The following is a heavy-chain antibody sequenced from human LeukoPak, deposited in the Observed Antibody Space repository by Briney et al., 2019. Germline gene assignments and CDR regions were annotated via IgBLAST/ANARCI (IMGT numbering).Heavy chain of an antibody. Sequence: PGGSLRLSCAASGFTFRIYWMSWVRQAPGKGLEWVANIKQDGSEKYYVDSVRGRFTLSRDNAKNSLYLQMDSLRAKDTAVYYCASSVGGFFDYWGQGNLVTVSS. D-gene: IGHD5/OR15-5a*01. CDR1: GFTFRIYW. J-gene: IGHJ4*02. CDR2: IKQDGSEK. CDR3: ASSVGGFFDY. V-gene: IGHV3-7*01.